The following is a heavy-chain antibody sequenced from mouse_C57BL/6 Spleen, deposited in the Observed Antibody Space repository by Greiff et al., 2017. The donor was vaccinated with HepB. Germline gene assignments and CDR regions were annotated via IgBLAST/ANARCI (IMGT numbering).Heavy chain of an antibody. V-gene: IGHV1-81*01. J-gene: IGHJ2*01. CDR3: ARDITTVVATDFDY. CDR1: GYTFTSYG. D-gene: IGHD1-1*01. Sequence: VQGVESGAELARPGASVKLSCKASGYTFTSYGISWVKQRTGQGLEWIGEIYPRSGNTYYNEKFKGKATLTADKSSSTAYMELRSLTSEDSAVYFCARDITTVVATDFDYWGQGTTLTVSS. CDR2: IYPRSGNT.